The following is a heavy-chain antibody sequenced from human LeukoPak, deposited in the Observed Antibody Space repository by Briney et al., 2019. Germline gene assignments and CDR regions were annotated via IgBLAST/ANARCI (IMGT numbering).Heavy chain of an antibody. J-gene: IGHJ6*03. Sequence: GGSLRLSCAASGFTFSSYAMSWVRQAPGKGLEWVSAISGSGGSTYYADSVKGRFTISRDNSKNTLYLQMNSLRAEDTAVYYCAKQPDGGSYYYYYMDVWGKGTTVTVSS. D-gene: IGHD1-26*01. CDR2: ISGSGGST. CDR3: AKQPDGGSYYYYYMDV. V-gene: IGHV3-23*01. CDR1: GFTFSSYA.